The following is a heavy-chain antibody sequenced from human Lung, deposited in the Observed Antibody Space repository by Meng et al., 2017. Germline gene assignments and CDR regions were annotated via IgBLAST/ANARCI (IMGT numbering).Heavy chain of an antibody. V-gene: IGHV1-18*01. CDR1: GYTFTTYG. Sequence: QVHLVQSGLEVKKPRASVKVSCKASGYTFTTYGISWLCQAPGQGLEWMGWIDPGNGNRDFAEKFQDRLTMSNDTSSSTVYMELTRLTSDDTAVYYCARDRQWLFDYWGQGALVTVSS. D-gene: IGHD6-19*01. CDR3: ARDRQWLFDY. CDR2: IDPGNGNR. J-gene: IGHJ4*02.